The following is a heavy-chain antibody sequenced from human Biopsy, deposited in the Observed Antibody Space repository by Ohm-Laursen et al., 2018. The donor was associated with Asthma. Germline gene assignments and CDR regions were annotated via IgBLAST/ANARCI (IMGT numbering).Heavy chain of an antibody. Sequence: SDTLSPTCAVSGDSISSNSWWTWVRQSPGRGLEWIGEIYYSGSTNYHPSLKGRVTISVAKSKNQFSLRLTSVPAADTAVYYCARAIGTGDWYFDVWGRGTLVTVSS. CDR1: GDSISSNSW. CDR3: ARAIGTGDWYFDV. D-gene: IGHD1-1*01. CDR2: IYYSGST. V-gene: IGHV4-4*02. J-gene: IGHJ2*01.